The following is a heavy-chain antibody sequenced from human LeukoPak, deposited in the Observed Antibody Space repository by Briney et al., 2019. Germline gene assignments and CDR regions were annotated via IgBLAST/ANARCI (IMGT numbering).Heavy chain of an antibody. J-gene: IGHJ4*02. D-gene: IGHD3-3*01. Sequence: GGSLRHSCAASGFTFSSYGMHWVRQAPGKGLEWVANIKLDGSEKNYVDSVKGRFTISRDNTKNSLYLQMNSLRVEDTAMFYCARDQYDTWSRRGNFDSWGQGTLVIVSS. CDR3: ARDQYDTWSRRGNFDS. V-gene: IGHV3-7*03. CDR1: GFTFSSYG. CDR2: IKLDGSEK.